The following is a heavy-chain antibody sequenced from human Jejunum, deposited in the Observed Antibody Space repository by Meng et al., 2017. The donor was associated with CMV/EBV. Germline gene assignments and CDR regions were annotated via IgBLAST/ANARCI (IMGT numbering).Heavy chain of an antibody. V-gene: IGHV3-23*01. D-gene: IGHD2-15*01. CDR3: AREVVAATRLDP. CDR1: GFTLNNYA. CDR2: LGGSDANT. Sequence: EVQLLESXXGLVQPGXSLRVSCAPSGFTLNNYAMSWVRQAPGKGLEWVSALGGSDANTYYADSVKGRFIISRDNSKNTLYLQMNSLRVDDTAVYYCAREVVAATRLDPWGQGTLVTVSS. J-gene: IGHJ5*02.